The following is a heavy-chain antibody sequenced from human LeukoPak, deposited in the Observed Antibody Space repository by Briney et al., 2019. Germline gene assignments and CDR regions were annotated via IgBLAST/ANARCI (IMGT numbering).Heavy chain of an antibody. Sequence: GGSLRLSCVASGFAFSSYAMRWVRQAPGKGLDWVSAISGSGGGTYYADSVKGRFTISRDNSKNTLYLQMNSLRAEDTAVYYCAKEAVRSSIAVAGTRYFQHWGQGTLVTVSS. CDR1: GFAFSSYA. CDR2: ISGSGGGT. V-gene: IGHV3-23*01. D-gene: IGHD6-13*01. J-gene: IGHJ1*01. CDR3: AKEAVRSSIAVAGTRYFQH.